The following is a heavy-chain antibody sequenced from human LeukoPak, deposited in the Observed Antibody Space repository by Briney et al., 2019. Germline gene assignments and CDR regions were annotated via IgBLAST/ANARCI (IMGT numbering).Heavy chain of an antibody. CDR1: GFTFSRYG. Sequence: GGSLRLSCEASGFTFSRYGMSWVRQAPGKGLEWVSAISVSGGSTYYADSVKGRFTISRDNSKNTLYLQMNSLRAEDTAVYYCARQAYDSSGYYLGYWGQGTLVTVSS. V-gene: IGHV3-23*01. CDR3: ARQAYDSSGYYLGY. CDR2: ISVSGGST. J-gene: IGHJ4*02. D-gene: IGHD3-22*01.